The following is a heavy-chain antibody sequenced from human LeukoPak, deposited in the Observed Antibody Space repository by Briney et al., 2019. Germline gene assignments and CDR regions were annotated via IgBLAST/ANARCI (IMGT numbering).Heavy chain of an antibody. D-gene: IGHD3-16*01. CDR1: GFTSSGDW. CDR3: ARELPRIGGQTDASDI. J-gene: IGHJ3*02. CDR2: SKNDGSST. Sequence: GGSLRPSCAVSGFTSSGDWMHWVRQAPGKGLVWVSRSKNDGSSTSYADSVKGRFTISRDNAKNTLYLQMNSLRAEDTAVYYCARELPRIGGQTDASDIWGRGTMVTVS. V-gene: IGHV3-74*01.